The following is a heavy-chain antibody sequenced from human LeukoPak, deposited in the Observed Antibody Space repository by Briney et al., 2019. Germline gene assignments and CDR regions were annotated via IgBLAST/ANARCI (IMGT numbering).Heavy chain of an antibody. V-gene: IGHV3-74*01. D-gene: IGHD6-13*01. CDR2: ADYDGSDT. J-gene: IGHJ4*02. CDR3: ATLAAAGTNY. CDR1: GFTYSRYW. Sequence: GGSLRLSCAASGFTYSRYWMHWVRQAPGKGLVWVSRADYDGSDTSYADSVRGRFTISRDNAKNTLYLQMNSLSAEDTAVYYCATLAAAGTNYWGQGTLVTVSS.